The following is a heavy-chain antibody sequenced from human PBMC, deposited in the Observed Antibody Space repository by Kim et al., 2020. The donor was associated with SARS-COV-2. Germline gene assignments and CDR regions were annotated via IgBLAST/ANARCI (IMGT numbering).Heavy chain of an antibody. V-gene: IGHV3-23*01. CDR1: GFSFSSCA. CDR2: ISHDARSS. CDR3: AKDIWDYSGMDV. D-gene: IGHD3-10*01. Sequence: GGSLRLSCAASGFSFSSCAMTWVRQAPGKGLEWVSSISHDARSSHYADSVRGWFTISRDDSKNTLYLQLDSLRGDDTALYYCAKDIWDYSGMDVWGQGTT. J-gene: IGHJ6*02.